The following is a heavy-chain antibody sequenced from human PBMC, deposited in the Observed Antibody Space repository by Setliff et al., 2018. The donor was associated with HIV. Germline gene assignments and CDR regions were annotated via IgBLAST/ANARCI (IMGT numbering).Heavy chain of an antibody. CDR2: IHTTGTT. CDR1: GGSISSGSYY. J-gene: IGHJ4*02. CDR3: ARLKLSGVIDY. D-gene: IGHD2-8*01. V-gene: IGHV4-61*09. Sequence: ASETLSLTCTVSGGSISSGSYYWSWIRQPAGEGLEWIRQIHTTGTTNCNPSLKSRVTISVDTSKNQFSLQLSPVTAADTAVYYCARLKLSGVIDYWGQGTLVTVSS.